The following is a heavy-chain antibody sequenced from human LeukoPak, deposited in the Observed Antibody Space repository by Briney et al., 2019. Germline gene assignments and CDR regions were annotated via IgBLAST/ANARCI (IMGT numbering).Heavy chain of an antibody. D-gene: IGHD3-10*01. J-gene: IGHJ4*02. CDR1: GGSISSGDYY. CDR3: ARAGGSGSYYIGY. Sequence: SQTLSLTCTVSGGSISSGDYYWSWIRQPPGKGLEGIGYIYYSGSTYYNPSLKSRVTISVDTSKNQFSLKLSSVTAADTAVYYCARAGGSGSYYIGYWGQGTLVTVSS. CDR2: IYYSGST. V-gene: IGHV4-30-4*01.